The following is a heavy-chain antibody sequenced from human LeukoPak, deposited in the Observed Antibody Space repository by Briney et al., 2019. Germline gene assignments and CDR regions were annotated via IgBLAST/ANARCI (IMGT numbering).Heavy chain of an antibody. V-gene: IGHV4-59*08. Sequence: SETLSLTCTVSGGSISSYYWSWIRQPPGKGLEWIGYIYYSGSTNYNPSLKSRVTISVDTSKKQFSLKLSSVTAADTAVYYCARLASNYHYYFDYWGQGTLVTVSS. CDR1: GGSISSYY. J-gene: IGHJ4*02. D-gene: IGHD4-11*01. CDR3: ARLASNYHYYFDY. CDR2: IYYSGST.